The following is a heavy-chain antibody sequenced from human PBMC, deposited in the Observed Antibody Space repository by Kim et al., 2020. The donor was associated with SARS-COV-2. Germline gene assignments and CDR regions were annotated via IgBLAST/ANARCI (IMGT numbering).Heavy chain of an antibody. CDR1: GFTFSSFW. V-gene: IGHV3-7*03. CDR2: INQDVSRR. CDR3: SREGAGGFDY. J-gene: IGHJ4*02. Sequence: GGSLRLSCAASGFTFSSFWLSWVRQAPGKRLEWVANINQDVSRREYAASVKGRFTISRDNAKNSVFLQMSSLKAEDTAEYYWSREGAGGFDYWGQGAQAT. D-gene: IGHD3-16*01.